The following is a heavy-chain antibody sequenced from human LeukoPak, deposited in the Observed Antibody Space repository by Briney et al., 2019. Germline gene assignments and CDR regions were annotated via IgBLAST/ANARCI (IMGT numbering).Heavy chain of an antibody. D-gene: IGHD3-22*01. J-gene: IGHJ6*02. V-gene: IGHV3-11*01. CDR2: ISSSGSTI. Sequence: GGSLRLSCAASGFTFSDYYMSWIRQAPGKGLEWVSYISSSGSTIYYADSVKGRFTISRDNAKNSLYLQMNSLRAEDTAVYYCASEPPLDSSGYYYYYGMDVWGQGTTVTVSS. CDR3: ASEPPLDSSGYYYYYGMDV. CDR1: GFTFSDYY.